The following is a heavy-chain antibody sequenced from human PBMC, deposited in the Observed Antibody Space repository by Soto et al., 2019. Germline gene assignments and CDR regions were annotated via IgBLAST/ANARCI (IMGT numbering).Heavy chain of an antibody. CDR3: ARLPFPWGWFDP. D-gene: IGHD3-16*01. CDR1: GIVFSDY. V-gene: IGHV3-11*01. CDR2: ISGSGRTI. J-gene: IGHJ5*02. Sequence: QVQLVESGGGLVKPGGSLRLSCAASGIVFSDYMSWVRQAPGKGLEWLSYISGSGRTIYSADSVKGRFTISRDNATNSPYLQMNNVRTEDTAVYYCARLPFPWGWFDPWGQGTLVTVSS.